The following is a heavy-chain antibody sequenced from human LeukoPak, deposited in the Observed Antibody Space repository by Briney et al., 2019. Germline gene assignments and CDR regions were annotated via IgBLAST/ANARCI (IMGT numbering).Heavy chain of an antibody. CDR3: ARVDGSGSYLGY. CDR2: IKQDGRDN. V-gene: IGHV3-7*03. Sequence: GGSLRLSCVASGFTFSSYWMSWVRQAPGKGLEWVANIKQDGRDNYYVDSVKGRFTISRDNAKNSLYLQMNSLRAEGTAVYYCARVDGSGSYLGYWGQGTLVTLSS. J-gene: IGHJ4*02. CDR1: GFTFSSYW. D-gene: IGHD3-10*01.